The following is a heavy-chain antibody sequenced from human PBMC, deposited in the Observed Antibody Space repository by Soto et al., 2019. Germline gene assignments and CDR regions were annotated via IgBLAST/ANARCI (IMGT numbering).Heavy chain of an antibody. CDR3: ARGRGSTGYLGREHYFDY. Sequence: GGSLRLSCAASGFTFSSYAMHWVRQAPGKGLEWVAVISYDGSNKYYADSVKGRFTISRDNSKNTLYLQMNSLRAEDTAVYYCARGRGSTGYLGREHYFDYWGQGTLVTVSS. CDR1: GFTFSSYA. D-gene: IGHD2-2*01. V-gene: IGHV3-30-3*01. J-gene: IGHJ4*02. CDR2: ISYDGSNK.